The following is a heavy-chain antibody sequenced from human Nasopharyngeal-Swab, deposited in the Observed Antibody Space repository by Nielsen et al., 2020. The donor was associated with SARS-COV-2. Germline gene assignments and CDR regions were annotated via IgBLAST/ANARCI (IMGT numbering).Heavy chain of an antibody. CDR3: ARDGIAFYDILPSSGWFDP. V-gene: IGHV3-30-3*01. D-gene: IGHD3-9*01. CDR2: ISCDESNK. J-gene: IGHJ5*02. Sequence: APGKGMVCVAVISCDESNKYYADSVKGRFTISRDNSRKTLYLQMTSLRAENTAVYYCARDGIAFYDILPSSGWFDPWGQGTLVTVSS.